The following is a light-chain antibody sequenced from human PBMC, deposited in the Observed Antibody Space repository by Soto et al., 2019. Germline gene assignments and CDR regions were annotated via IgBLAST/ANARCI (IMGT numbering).Light chain of an antibody. CDR3: SSYTSSSTRV. Sequence: SALTQPASVSGSPGQSITISCTGTCSDVGAYDYVSWYQQHPDKAPKLMIYEVSNRPSGVSNRFSGSKSVNTATLTISGLQADDEADYYCSSYTSSSTRVFGTGTKVTVL. CDR2: EVS. J-gene: IGLJ1*01. V-gene: IGLV2-14*03. CDR1: CSDVGAYDY.